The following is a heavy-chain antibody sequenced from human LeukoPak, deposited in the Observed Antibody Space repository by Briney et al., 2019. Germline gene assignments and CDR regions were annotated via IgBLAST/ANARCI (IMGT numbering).Heavy chain of an antibody. D-gene: IGHD3-22*01. CDR2: ISYDGSNK. CDR1: GFTFSSYA. J-gene: IGHJ4*02. CDR3: ARVLSRGMSSGYYSPFDY. V-gene: IGHV3-30-3*01. Sequence: GGSLRLSCAASGFTFSSYAMHWVRLAPGKGLEWVAVISYDGSNKYYADSVKGRFTISRDNSKNTLYLQMNSLRAEDTAVYYCARVLSRGMSSGYYSPFDYWGQGTLVTVSS.